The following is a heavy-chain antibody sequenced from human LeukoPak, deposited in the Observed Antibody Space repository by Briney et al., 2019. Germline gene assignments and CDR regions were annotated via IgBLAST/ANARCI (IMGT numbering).Heavy chain of an antibody. CDR1: GFTFDNYG. CDR2: INGNGGST. V-gene: IGHV3-20*04. Sequence: GGSLRLSCAASGFTFDNYGMSWARQVPGEGLEWVSSINGNGGSTAYADSVKGRFTISRDNVKNSLYLQMNSLRAEDTAFYYCVRHDFWSGFKGGDYWGQGTLVTVSS. J-gene: IGHJ4*02. D-gene: IGHD3-3*01. CDR3: VRHDFWSGFKGGDY.